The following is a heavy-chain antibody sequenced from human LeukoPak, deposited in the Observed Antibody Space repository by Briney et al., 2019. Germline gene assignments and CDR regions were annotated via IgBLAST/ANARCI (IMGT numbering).Heavy chain of an antibody. CDR3: ARALSSGSYYRVLGKYYFDY. CDR1: GHTLTRYY. V-gene: IGHV1-46*01. J-gene: IGHJ4*02. Sequence: ASVKASCKPPGHTLTRYYMLWVRQAPGQGIEWTGMINPSGGSTSYAQKFQGRVTMTRDMSTSTVYMELSSLRSEDTAVYYCARALSSGSYYRVLGKYYFDYWGQGTLVTVSS. CDR2: INPSGGST. D-gene: IGHD1-26*01.